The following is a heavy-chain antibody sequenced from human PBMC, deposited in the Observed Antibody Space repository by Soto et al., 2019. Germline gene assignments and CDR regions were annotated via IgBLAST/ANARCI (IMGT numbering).Heavy chain of an antibody. Sequence: GASVKVSCKASGGTFSSYAISWVRQAPGQGLEWMGGIIPIFGTANYAQKFQGRVTITADESTSTAYMELSSLRSEDTAVYYCARDIRDDILTNDYWGQGTLVTVSS. D-gene: IGHD3-9*01. CDR1: GGTFSSYA. J-gene: IGHJ4*02. V-gene: IGHV1-69*13. CDR2: IIPIFGTA. CDR3: ARDIRDDILTNDY.